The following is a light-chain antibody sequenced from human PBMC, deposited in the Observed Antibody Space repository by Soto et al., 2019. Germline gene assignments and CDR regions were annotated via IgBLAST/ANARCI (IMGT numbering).Light chain of an antibody. V-gene: IGKV3D-20*01. CDR3: QHYGSSPLT. CDR1: QSVSSSY. J-gene: IGKJ5*01. Sequence: EIILTQSPATLSLSPGERATLSCGASQSVSSSYVAWYQHRPGLAPRLLIHDASSRATGVPDRFSGSGSGTDFTLTISRLEPEDFAVYYCQHYGSSPLTFGQGTRLEIK. CDR2: DAS.